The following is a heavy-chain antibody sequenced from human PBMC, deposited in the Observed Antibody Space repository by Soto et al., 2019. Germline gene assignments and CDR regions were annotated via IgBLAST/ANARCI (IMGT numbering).Heavy chain of an antibody. V-gene: IGHV5-51*01. CDR2: IYPGDSDT. D-gene: IGHD6-13*01. CDR1: GYSFTSYW. Sequence: GESLKISCKGSGYSFTSYWIGWVRQMPGKGLEWMGIIYPGDSDTRYSPPFQGQVTISADKSISTAYLQWSSLKASDTAMYYCARLGSSSWYGDYYYYMDVWGKGTTVTVSS. J-gene: IGHJ6*03. CDR3: ARLGSSSWYGDYYYYMDV.